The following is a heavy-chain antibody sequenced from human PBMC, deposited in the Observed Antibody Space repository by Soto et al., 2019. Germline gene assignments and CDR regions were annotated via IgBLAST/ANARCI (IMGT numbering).Heavy chain of an antibody. J-gene: IGHJ4*02. CDR2: IIPTLGSA. Sequence: GASVKVSCKASGGTFSSYAISWVRQAPGQGLEWMGGIIPTLGSANYAQKFQGRVTITADESTSTAYMEMSGLRFEDTAMYYCARRTYYDSSGHGWGQGTLVTVSS. CDR3: ARRTYYDSSGHG. V-gene: IGHV1-69*13. D-gene: IGHD3-22*01. CDR1: GGTFSSYA.